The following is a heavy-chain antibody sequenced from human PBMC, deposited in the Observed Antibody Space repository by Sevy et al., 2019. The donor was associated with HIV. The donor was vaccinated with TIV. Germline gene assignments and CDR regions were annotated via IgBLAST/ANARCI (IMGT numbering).Heavy chain of an antibody. Sequence: ASVKVSCKASGYMFTDYYIHWVRQAPGQGLEWMAWINPNSGVTNYAQRFQGEVTVTSETSLNTAYMELRRLRSDDTAIYYCARLTTRPTSDLYGMDVWGQGTTVTVSS. D-gene: IGHD4-17*01. V-gene: IGHV1-2*02. CDR2: INPNSGVT. CDR3: ARLTTRPTSDLYGMDV. J-gene: IGHJ6*02. CDR1: GYMFTDYY.